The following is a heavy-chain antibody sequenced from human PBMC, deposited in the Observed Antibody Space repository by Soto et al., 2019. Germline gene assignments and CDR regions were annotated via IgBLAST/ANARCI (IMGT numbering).Heavy chain of an antibody. Sequence: ASVNVSCKVSGYTLTELSIHWVRRAPGKGLEWMGGFDPEDAEIIYAQKFQGRVTMTEDTSTDTAYMELSSLRSEDTAVYYCAGITMIVVGAYGMDVWGQGTTVTVSS. CDR3: AGITMIVVGAYGMDV. CDR2: FDPEDAEI. V-gene: IGHV1-24*01. J-gene: IGHJ6*02. D-gene: IGHD3-22*01. CDR1: GYTLTELS.